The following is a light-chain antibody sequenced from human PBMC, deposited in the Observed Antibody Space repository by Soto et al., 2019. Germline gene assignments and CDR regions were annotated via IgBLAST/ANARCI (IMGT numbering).Light chain of an antibody. CDR3: RQDYGDSWT. CDR2: HAA. J-gene: IGKJ1*01. V-gene: IGKV1-5*01. CDR1: HTISSC. Sequence: IPMTQSPSTLSGSVGDRVTITCRASHTISSCLAWYQQKPGTAPKLLIYHAATLESGVPSRFSGSRSGTEFTLTIISLQPEDFASYYCRQDYGDSWTFGQGTKVDIK.